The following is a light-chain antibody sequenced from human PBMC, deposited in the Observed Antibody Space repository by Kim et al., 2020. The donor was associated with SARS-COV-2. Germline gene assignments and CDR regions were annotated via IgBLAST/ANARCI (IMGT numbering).Light chain of an antibody. J-gene: IGKJ1*01. V-gene: IGKV3-20*01. CDR2: GAY. Sequence: LPPGQTAPLSPSADHSLNTNYLARSQPKAGPPPRLLSHGAYSKATGIPDRFSGSGSGTDFTLTISRLEPEDFAVYFCQQYHFAPRTFGQGTKVDI. CDR3: QQYHFAPRT. CDR1: HSLNTNY.